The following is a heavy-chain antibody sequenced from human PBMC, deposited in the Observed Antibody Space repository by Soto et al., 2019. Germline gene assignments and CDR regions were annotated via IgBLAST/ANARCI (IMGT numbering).Heavy chain of an antibody. CDR2: IWYDGSNK. V-gene: IGHV3-33*01. CDR1: GFTLRSYG. CDR3: ARDHGVAGPEY. J-gene: IGHJ4*02. D-gene: IGHD2-15*01. Sequence: PGGSLRLSCAAAGFTLRSYGMHWVRQAPGKGLEWVAVIWYDGSNKYYADSVKGRFTISRDNSKNTLYLQMNSLRAEDTAVYYCARDHGVAGPEYWGQGTVVTVSS.